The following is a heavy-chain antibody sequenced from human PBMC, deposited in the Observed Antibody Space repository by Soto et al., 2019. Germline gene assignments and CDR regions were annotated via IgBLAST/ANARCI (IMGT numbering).Heavy chain of an antibody. D-gene: IGHD4-17*01. CDR2: IKGDEITT. V-gene: IGHV3-74*01. CDR1: GFTFSSYW. CDR3: ARGLYAAYAQDF. Sequence: GGSLRLSCAASGFTFSSYWIHWVRQAPGKGLVWVSRIKGDEITTNYADSVKGRFTISRDNAKNTVFLQMHSLRAEDTALYYCARGLYAAYAQDFWGQGILVTVSS. J-gene: IGHJ4*02.